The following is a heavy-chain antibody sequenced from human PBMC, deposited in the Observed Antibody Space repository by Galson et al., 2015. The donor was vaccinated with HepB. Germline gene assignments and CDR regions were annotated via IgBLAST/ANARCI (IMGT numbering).Heavy chain of an antibody. CDR1: GGSISSSSYY. D-gene: IGHD3-3*01. Sequence: SETLSLTCTVSGGSISSSSYYWGWIRQPPGKGLEWIGSIYYSGSTYYNPSLKSRVTISVDTSKNQFSLKLSSVTAADTAVYYCARHSGDDFWSGEPFDYWGQGTLVTVSS. J-gene: IGHJ4*02. CDR3: ARHSGDDFWSGEPFDY. V-gene: IGHV4-39*01. CDR2: IYYSGST.